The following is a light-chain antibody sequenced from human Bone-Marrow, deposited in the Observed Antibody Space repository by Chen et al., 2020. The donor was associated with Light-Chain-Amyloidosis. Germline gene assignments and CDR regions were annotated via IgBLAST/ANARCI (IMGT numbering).Light chain of an antibody. V-gene: IGKV3-20*01. Sequence: EIVLTQSPGTLSLSPGERATLSCRASQSVSSSYLAWSQQNPGQAPRLLIYGAASRATGIPVRFRGSGSGTDFTLTISRLEPEDFAVYYCQQYGSSPPMYAFGQGTKLEI. CDR2: GAA. J-gene: IGKJ2*01. CDR3: QQYGSSPPMYA. CDR1: QSVSSSY.